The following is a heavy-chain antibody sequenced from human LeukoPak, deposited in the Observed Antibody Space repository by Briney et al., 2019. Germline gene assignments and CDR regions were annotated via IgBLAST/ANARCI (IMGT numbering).Heavy chain of an antibody. D-gene: IGHD4-11*01. V-gene: IGHV4-61*02. CDR1: GGSISSGSYY. CDR2: IYTSGST. CDR3: ARGPTTVTRAFDY. Sequence: SQTLSLTCTVSGGSISSGSYYWGWIRQPAGKGLEWIERIYTSGSTNYNPSLNSRVTMSVDTSKNQFSLKLSSVTAADTAVYYCARGPTTVTRAFDYWGQGTLVTVSS. J-gene: IGHJ4*02.